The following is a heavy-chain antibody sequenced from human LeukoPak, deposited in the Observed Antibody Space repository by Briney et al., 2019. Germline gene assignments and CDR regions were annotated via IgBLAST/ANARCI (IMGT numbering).Heavy chain of an antibody. Sequence: GASVKVSCKASGYTFTGYYMHWVRQAPGQGLEWMGWINPNSGGTNYAQKFQGRVTMTRDASISTAYMELSRLRSDDTAVYYCARDCTNGVCHSAFDIWGQGTMVTVSS. J-gene: IGHJ3*02. D-gene: IGHD2-8*01. V-gene: IGHV1-2*02. CDR1: GYTFTGYY. CDR3: ARDCTNGVCHSAFDI. CDR2: INPNSGGT.